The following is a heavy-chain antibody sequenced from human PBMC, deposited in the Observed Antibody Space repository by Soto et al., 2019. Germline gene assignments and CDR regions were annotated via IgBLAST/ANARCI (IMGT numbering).Heavy chain of an antibody. Sequence: GGSLRLSCAASGFTFSSYGMHWVRQAPGKGLEWVAVISYDGSNKYYADSVKGRSTISRDNSKNTLYLQMNSLRAEDTAVYYCAKYKAVADYDDDYYCMDVWGKGTTVTVAS. J-gene: IGHJ6*03. D-gene: IGHD4-17*01. V-gene: IGHV3-30*18. CDR1: GFTFSSYG. CDR2: ISYDGSNK. CDR3: AKYKAVADYDDDYYCMDV.